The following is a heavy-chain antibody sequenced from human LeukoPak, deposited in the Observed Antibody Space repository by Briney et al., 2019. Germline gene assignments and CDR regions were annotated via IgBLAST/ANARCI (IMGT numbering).Heavy chain of an antibody. V-gene: IGHV5-51*01. Sequence: GESLKISCKGSGYSFTSYWIGWVRQMPGKGLEWMGIIYPGDSDTRYSPSFQGQVTISADKSISTAYLQWSSLKASGTAMYYCARRGYSGYGNYYYYYMDVWGKGTTVTISS. CDR1: GYSFTSYW. J-gene: IGHJ6*03. CDR2: IYPGDSDT. D-gene: IGHD5-12*01. CDR3: ARRGYSGYGNYYYYYMDV.